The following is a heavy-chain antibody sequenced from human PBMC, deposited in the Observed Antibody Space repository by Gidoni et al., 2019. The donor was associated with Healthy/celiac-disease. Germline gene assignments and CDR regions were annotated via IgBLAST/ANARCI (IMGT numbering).Heavy chain of an antibody. Sequence: QVQLVESGGGVVQPGRSLRLSCAASGFTFSSYGMHWVRQAPGKGLEWVAVIWYDGSNKYYADSVKGRFTISRDSSKNTLYLQMNSLRAEDTAVYYCAREAVSAVAVAGPFDYWGQGTLVTVSS. CDR2: IWYDGSNK. V-gene: IGHV3-33*01. CDR1: GFTFSSYG. J-gene: IGHJ4*02. CDR3: AREAVSAVAVAGPFDY. D-gene: IGHD6-19*01.